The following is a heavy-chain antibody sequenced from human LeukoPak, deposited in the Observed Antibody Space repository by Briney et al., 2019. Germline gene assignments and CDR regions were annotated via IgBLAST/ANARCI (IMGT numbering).Heavy chain of an antibody. J-gene: IGHJ4*02. Sequence: GGSLRLSCAGSGFTFSSSAMSRVRRAPGKGLEWVSAISNNGGYTYYADSVKGRFTISRDNSKNTLYLQMNSLRAEDTAVYYCAKAPPYKKYFDYWGQGTLVTVSS. CDR2: ISNNGGYT. CDR3: AKAPPYKKYFDY. CDR1: GFTFSSSA. V-gene: IGHV3-23*01. D-gene: IGHD1-1*01.